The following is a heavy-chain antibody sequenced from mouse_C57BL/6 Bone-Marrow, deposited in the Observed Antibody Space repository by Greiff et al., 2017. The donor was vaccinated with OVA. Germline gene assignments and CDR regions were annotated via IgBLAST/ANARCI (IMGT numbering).Heavy chain of an antibody. CDR2: ISDGGSYT. Sequence: EVKLVESGGGLVKPGGSLKLSCAASGFTFSSYAMSWVRQTPEKRLEWVATISDGGSYTYYPDKVKGRFTISRDNAKNNLYLQMSHLKSEDTAMYYCARDPRITTVVATRAMDYWGQGTSVTVSS. V-gene: IGHV5-4*01. CDR3: ARDPRITTVVATRAMDY. D-gene: IGHD1-1*01. J-gene: IGHJ4*01. CDR1: GFTFSSYA.